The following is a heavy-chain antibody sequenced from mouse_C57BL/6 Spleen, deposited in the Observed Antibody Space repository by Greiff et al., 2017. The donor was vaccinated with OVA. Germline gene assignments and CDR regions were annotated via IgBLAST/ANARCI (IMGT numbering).Heavy chain of an antibody. V-gene: IGHV1-76*01. Sequence: QVQLQQSGAELVRPGASVKLSCKASGYTFTDYYINWVKQRPGQGLEWIARIYPGSGNTYYNEKFKGKATLTAEKSSSTAYMQLSSLTSEDSAVYFCAREGYGNYGVFAYWGQGTLVTVSA. D-gene: IGHD2-10*02. CDR3: AREGYGNYGVFAY. J-gene: IGHJ3*01. CDR1: GYTFTDYY. CDR2: IYPGSGNT.